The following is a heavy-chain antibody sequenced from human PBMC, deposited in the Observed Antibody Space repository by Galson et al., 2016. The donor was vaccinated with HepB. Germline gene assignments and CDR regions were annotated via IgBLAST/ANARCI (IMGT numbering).Heavy chain of an antibody. J-gene: IGHJ4*02. D-gene: IGHD2-21*02. V-gene: IGHV1-18*01. CDR3: ARAGAEVTSQFDS. Sequence: SVKVSCKASGYTFSIFGISWVRQAPGQGLEWLGWISNNNENTNYARTVQGRVTLTTDTSTSTAYMELRDLTSGDTAVYYCARAGAEVTSQFDSWGQGTQVIVSS. CDR1: GYTFSIFG. CDR2: ISNNNENT.